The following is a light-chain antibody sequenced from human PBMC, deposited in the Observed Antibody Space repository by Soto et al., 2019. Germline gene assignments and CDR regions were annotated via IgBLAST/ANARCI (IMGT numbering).Light chain of an antibody. Sequence: DIQMTQSPSTLSASIGDRVTIPCRASQSISSWLAWCQQKPGKAPKLLIYKASSLESGVPSRFSGSGSGTEFTLTISSLQPDDFATYYCQQYNSYWTFGQGTKVDIK. CDR3: QQYNSYWT. CDR2: KAS. CDR1: QSISSW. V-gene: IGKV1-5*03. J-gene: IGKJ1*01.